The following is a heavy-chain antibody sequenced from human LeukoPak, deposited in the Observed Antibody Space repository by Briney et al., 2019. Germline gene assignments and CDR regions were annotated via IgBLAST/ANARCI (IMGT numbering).Heavy chain of an antibody. D-gene: IGHD3-10*01. Sequence: KESGPTLVKPAQTLTLTCTFSGFSLSTSGVGVGWIRQPPGKALEWLALIYWDDDKRYSPSLKSRLTITKDTSKNQVVLTMTNMDPVDTATYYCAHLIDSGSARYYFDYWDQGILVTVSS. CDR2: IYWDDDK. J-gene: IGHJ4*02. CDR1: GFSLSTSGVG. V-gene: IGHV2-5*02. CDR3: AHLIDSGSARYYFDY.